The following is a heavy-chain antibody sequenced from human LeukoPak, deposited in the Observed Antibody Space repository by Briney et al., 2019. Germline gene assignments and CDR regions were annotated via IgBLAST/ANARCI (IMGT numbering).Heavy chain of an antibody. CDR1: GYTFTSYD. D-gene: IGHD3-16*02. J-gene: IGHJ4*02. Sequence: ASVKVSCKASGYTFTSYDINWVRQATGQGLEWMGWMNPNSGNTGYAQKFQGRVTMTRNTSISTAYMELNSPRAEDTAVYYCARAGQYDYVWGSYRYSFDYWGQGTLVTVSS. CDR2: MNPNSGNT. CDR3: ARAGQYDYVWGSYRYSFDY. V-gene: IGHV1-8*01.